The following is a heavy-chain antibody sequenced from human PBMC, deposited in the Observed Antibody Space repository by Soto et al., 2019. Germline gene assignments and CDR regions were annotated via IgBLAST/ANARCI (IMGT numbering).Heavy chain of an antibody. CDR3: VRGGRSGSSGYYNPSFDS. CDR1: GFRFSDYG. CDR2: ISYDGNNK. J-gene: IGHJ4*02. D-gene: IGHD3-22*01. Sequence: QVQLVQTGGGAVLPGRSLSLSCAASGFRFSDYGMHWVRQAPGKGLEWAAVISYDGNNKYYADSVKGRFTISRDNSKNTLYLQMEGLRLEDTAVYYCVRGGRSGSSGYYNPSFDSWGQGTLVFVSS. V-gene: IGHV3-30*03.